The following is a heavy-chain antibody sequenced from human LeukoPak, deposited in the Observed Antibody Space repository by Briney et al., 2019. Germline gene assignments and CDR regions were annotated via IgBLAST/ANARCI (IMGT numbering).Heavy chain of an antibody. J-gene: IGHJ4*02. CDR1: GGSISSSSSY. D-gene: IGHD5-24*01. CDR3: ARHRSGWLQSSFDY. CDR2: IYYSGSS. V-gene: IGHV4-39*01. Sequence: ASETLSLTCSVSGGSISSSSSYWGWIRQPPGKGLEWIGSIYYSGSSFDNPALKSRVTISVDTSKNQFSLKLSSVTAADTAVYYCARHRSGWLQSSFDYWGQGTLVTVSS.